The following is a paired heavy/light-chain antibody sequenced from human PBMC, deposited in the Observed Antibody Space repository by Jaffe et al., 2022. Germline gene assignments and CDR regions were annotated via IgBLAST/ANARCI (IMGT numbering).Light chain of an antibody. V-gene: IGKV1D-8*02. CDR1: QGISSY. J-gene: IGKJ2*01. CDR3: QQYYSFPRT. Sequence: AIWMTQSPSLLSASTGDRVTISCRMSQGISSYLAWYQQKPGKAPELLIYAASTLQSGVPSRFSGSGSGTDFTLTISCLQSEDFATYYCQQYYSFPRTFGQGTKLEIK. CDR2: AAS.
Heavy chain of an antibody. D-gene: IGHD2-15*01. CDR2: ISGSGGST. J-gene: IGHJ5*02. Sequence: EVQLLESGGGLVQPGGSLRLSCAASGFTFSSYAMSWVRQAPGKGLEWVSAISGSGGSTYYADSVKGRFTISRDNSKNTLYLQMNSLRAEDTAVYYCAKDLVLGYCSGGSCYRNPWGQGTLVTVSS. CDR1: GFTFSSYA. CDR3: AKDLVLGYCSGGSCYRNP. V-gene: IGHV3-23*01.